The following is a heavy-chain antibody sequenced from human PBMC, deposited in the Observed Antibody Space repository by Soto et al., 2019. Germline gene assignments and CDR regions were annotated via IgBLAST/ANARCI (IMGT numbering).Heavy chain of an antibody. CDR3: ARKGSGSYYGRDTDYYFDY. V-gene: IGHV3-30-3*01. CDR1: GFTFSSYA. J-gene: IGHJ4*02. CDR2: ISYDGSNK. Sequence: GGSLRLSCAASGFTFSSYAMHWVRQAPGKGLEWVAVISYDGSNKYYADSVKGRFTISRDNSKNTLYLQMNSLRAEDTAVYYCARKGSGSYYGRDTDYYFDYWGQGTLVTVSS. D-gene: IGHD1-26*01.